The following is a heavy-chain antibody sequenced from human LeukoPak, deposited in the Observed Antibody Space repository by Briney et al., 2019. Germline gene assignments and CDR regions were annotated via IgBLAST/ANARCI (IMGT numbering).Heavy chain of an antibody. J-gene: IGHJ4*02. CDR2: ISSSSSYV. D-gene: IGHD5-18*01. Sequence: GGSPRLSCAASGFTFSSYSMNWVRQAPGKGLEWVSSISSSSSYVYYADSVKGRFTISRDNAKNSLYLQMNSLRAEDTAVYYCARGQDTAMVPFDYWGQGTLVTVSS. V-gene: IGHV3-21*01. CDR3: ARGQDTAMVPFDY. CDR1: GFTFSSYS.